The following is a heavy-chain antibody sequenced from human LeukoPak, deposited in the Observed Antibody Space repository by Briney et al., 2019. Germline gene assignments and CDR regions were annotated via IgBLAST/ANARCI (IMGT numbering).Heavy chain of an antibody. CDR3: ARTPGVSGYFDSSQKFDF. Sequence: APVKVSCKASGYTFTSYGISWVRQAPGQGLEWMGWISAYNGNTNYAQKLQGRVTMTTDTSTSTAYMELRSLRSDDTAVYYCARTPGVSGYFDSSQKFDFWGQGTLVTVSS. CDR1: GYTFTSYG. V-gene: IGHV1-18*04. J-gene: IGHJ4*02. CDR2: ISAYNGNT. D-gene: IGHD3-9*01.